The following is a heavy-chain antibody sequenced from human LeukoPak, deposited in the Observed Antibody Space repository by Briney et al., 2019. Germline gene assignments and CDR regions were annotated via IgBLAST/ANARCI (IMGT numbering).Heavy chain of an antibody. J-gene: IGHJ4*02. D-gene: IGHD3-10*01. CDR2: INPNSGGT. CDR3: ARGLNRWRSGTDFDY. V-gene: IGHV1-2*02. CDR1: GYTFTGYY. Sequence: ASVKVSCQASGYTFTGYYMHWVRQAPGQGLEWMGWINPNSGGTNYEQKFQGRVTMTRDTSISTAYMELSRLRSDDTAVYYCARGLNRWRSGTDFDYWGQGTLVTVSS.